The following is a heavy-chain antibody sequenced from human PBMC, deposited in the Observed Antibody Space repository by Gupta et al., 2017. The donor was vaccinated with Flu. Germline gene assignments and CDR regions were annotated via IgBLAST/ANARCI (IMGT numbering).Heavy chain of an antibody. D-gene: IGHD4-4*01. Sequence: QVQLQQWGAGLLKPSETLSLTCAVYGGSFSGYYWSWIRQPPGKGLEWIGEINHSGSTNYNPSLKSRVTISVDTSKNQFSLKLSSVTAADTAVYYCARGTGNYGSSVRGVYYYGMDVWGQGTTVTVSS. V-gene: IGHV4-34*01. CDR2: INHSGST. J-gene: IGHJ6*02. CDR3: ARGTGNYGSSVRGVYYYGMDV. CDR1: GGSFSGYY.